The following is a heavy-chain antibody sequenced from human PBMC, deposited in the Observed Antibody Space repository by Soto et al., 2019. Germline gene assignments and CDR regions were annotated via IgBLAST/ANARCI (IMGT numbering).Heavy chain of an antibody. V-gene: IGHV1-46*01. Sequence: ASVKVSCKASGYTFTHYHVYWVRQAPGRGLEWLGMINPSGGSTTYAQNLQGRVTMTRDTSTNTVYMELSSLRSEDTAVYYCAREAINISGYSRYFQHWGQGTLVTVSS. D-gene: IGHD3-22*01. CDR1: GYTFTHYH. CDR2: INPSGGST. J-gene: IGHJ1*01. CDR3: AREAINISGYSRYFQH.